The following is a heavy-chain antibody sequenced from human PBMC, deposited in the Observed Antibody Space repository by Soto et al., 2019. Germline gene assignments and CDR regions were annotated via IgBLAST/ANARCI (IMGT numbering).Heavy chain of an antibody. CDR1: GYTFTSYG. D-gene: IGHD1-26*01. J-gene: IGHJ4*02. CDR2: ISAYNGNT. Sequence: QVQLVQSGAEVKKPGASVKVSCKASGYTFTSYGIGWVRQAPGQGLEWMGWISAYNGNTKYAQKLQGRVPTTTDTSTCTADMEVRSLRSDDTAVYYCARERGGSYNAAVDYWGQGALVTVSS. V-gene: IGHV1-18*01. CDR3: ARERGGSYNAAVDY.